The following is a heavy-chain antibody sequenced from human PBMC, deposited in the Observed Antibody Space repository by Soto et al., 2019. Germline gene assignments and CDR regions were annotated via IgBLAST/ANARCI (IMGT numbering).Heavy chain of an antibody. CDR1: GFTFSSYA. Sequence: GESLKISCAASGFTFSSYAMSWVRQAPGKGLEWVSAISGSGGSTYYADSVKGRFTISRDNSKNTLYLQMNSLRAEDTAVYYCAKDQGIQLWLIYYYYGMDVWGQGTTVTVSS. CDR3: AKDQGIQLWLIYYYYGMDV. J-gene: IGHJ6*02. D-gene: IGHD5-18*01. V-gene: IGHV3-23*01. CDR2: ISGSGGST.